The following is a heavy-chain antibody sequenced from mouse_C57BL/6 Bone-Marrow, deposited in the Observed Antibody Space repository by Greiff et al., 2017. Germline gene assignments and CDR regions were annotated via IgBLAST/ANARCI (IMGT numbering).Heavy chain of an antibody. CDR1: GFSLTSYA. J-gene: IGHJ3*01. V-gene: IGHV2-9-1*01. CDR2: IWPGGGT. D-gene: IGHD1-1*01. CDR3: ARFYYGSPFAY. Sequence: VKLVESGPGLVAPSQSLSITCTVSGFSLTSYAISWVRQPPGKGLEWLGVIWPGGGTNYNSALKSRMSISKDNSKSKVFIKMNSLQTDDTARYYCARFYYGSPFAYWGQGTLVTVSA.